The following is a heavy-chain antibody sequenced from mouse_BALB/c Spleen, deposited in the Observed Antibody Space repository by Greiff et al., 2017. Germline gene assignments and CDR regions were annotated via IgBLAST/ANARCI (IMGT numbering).Heavy chain of an antibody. CDR1: GFSLTGYG. V-gene: IGHV2-6-7*01. CDR3: ARDKNLLTSYYAMDY. CDR2: IWGDGST. D-gene: IGHD5-1-1*01. Sequence: QVQLKQSGPGLVAPSQSLSITCTVSGFSLTGYGVNWVRQPPGKGLEWLGMIWGDGSTDYNSALKSRLSISKDNSKSQVFLKMNSLQTDDTARYYCARDKNLLTSYYAMDYWGQGTSVTVSS. J-gene: IGHJ4*01.